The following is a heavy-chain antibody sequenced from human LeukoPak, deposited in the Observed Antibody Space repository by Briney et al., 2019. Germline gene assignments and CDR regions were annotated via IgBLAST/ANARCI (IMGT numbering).Heavy chain of an antibody. D-gene: IGHD2-2*01. CDR1: GFTFDDYG. CDR3: ARDPCSSTSCYVGWFDP. CDR2: INWNGDTT. Sequence: GGSLRLSCAASGFTFDDYGMSWVRQPPGKGLEWVSAINWNGDTTRYTDSVKGRFTISRDNAKSSLYLQMNSLRAEDTAVYYCARDPCSSTSCYVGWFDPWGQGTLVTVSS. J-gene: IGHJ5*02. V-gene: IGHV3-20*04.